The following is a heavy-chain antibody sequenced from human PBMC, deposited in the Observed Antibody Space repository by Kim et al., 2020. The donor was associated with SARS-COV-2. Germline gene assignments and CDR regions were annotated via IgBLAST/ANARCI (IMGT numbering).Heavy chain of an antibody. J-gene: IGHJ4*02. CDR3: ARDPAVAGSYYFDY. Sequence: SETLSLTCTVSGGSISSYYWSWIRQPPGKGLEWIGYIYYSGSTNYNPSLKSRVTISVDTSKNQFSLKLSSVTAADTAVYYCARDPAVAGSYYFDYWGQGTLVTVSS. CDR1: GGSISSYY. V-gene: IGHV4-59*01. D-gene: IGHD6-19*01. CDR2: IYYSGST.